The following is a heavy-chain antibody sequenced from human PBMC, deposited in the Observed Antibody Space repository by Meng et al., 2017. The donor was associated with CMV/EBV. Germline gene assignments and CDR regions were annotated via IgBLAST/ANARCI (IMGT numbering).Heavy chain of an antibody. D-gene: IGHD2-21*01. CDR2: IYTSGST. J-gene: IGHJ4*02. Sequence: QVHLQEPGPRLVKPSQTLSLTCTVSGGSISIGSYYWRWIRQPAGKGLEWIGRIYTSGSTNYNPSLKSRVTISVDTSKNQFSLKLSSVTAADTAVYYCARGSYYRYVIDYWGQGTLVTVSS. CDR3: ARGSYYRYVIDY. CDR1: GGSISIGSYY. V-gene: IGHV4-61*02.